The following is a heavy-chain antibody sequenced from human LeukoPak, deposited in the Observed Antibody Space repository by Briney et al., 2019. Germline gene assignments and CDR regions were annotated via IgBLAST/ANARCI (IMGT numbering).Heavy chain of an antibody. V-gene: IGHV3-21*01. D-gene: IGHD3-10*01. CDR1: GFTVSSNY. CDR3: ARGNLWFGELVY. CDR2: ISSSPSYI. J-gene: IGHJ4*02. Sequence: GGSLRLSCAASGFTVSSNYMNWVRQAPGKGLEWVSSISSSPSYIYYADSVKGRFTISRDDAKNSLYLQMNSLRAEDTAVYYCARGNLWFGELVYWGQGTLVTVSS.